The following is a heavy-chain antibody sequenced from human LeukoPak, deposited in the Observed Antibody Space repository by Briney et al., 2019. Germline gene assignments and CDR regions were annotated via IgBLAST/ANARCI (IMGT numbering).Heavy chain of an antibody. CDR3: ARGDYDILTGYYESYYYYMDV. D-gene: IGHD3-9*01. J-gene: IGHJ6*03. V-gene: IGHV4-38-2*02. CDR2: IYYSGST. CDR1: GYSISSGYY. Sequence: PSKTLSLTCTFSGYSISSGYYGGWFGQPPGKGLEWIGYIYYSGSTNYNPSLKSRVTISVDTSKNQFSLKLSSVTAADTAVYYCARGDYDILTGYYESYYYYMDVWGKGTTVTVSS.